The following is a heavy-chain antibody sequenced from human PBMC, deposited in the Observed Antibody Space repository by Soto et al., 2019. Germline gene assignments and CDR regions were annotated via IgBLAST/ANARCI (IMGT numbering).Heavy chain of an antibody. D-gene: IGHD6-13*01. Sequence: SETLCLTCAFSVVSISSANWWSWFRQPPGKGLEWIGEIYESGSTNYNPSLKSRVAISLDKSKNQFSLKLSSVTAADTAVYYCARGGSSSWIRLFHHWGQGTMVTVSS. CDR3: ARGGSSSWIRLFHH. V-gene: IGHV4-4*02. CDR1: VVSISSANW. J-gene: IGHJ1*01. CDR2: IYESGST.